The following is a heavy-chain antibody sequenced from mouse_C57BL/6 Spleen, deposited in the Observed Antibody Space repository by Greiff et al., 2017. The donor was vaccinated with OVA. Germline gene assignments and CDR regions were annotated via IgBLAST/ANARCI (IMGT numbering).Heavy chain of an antibody. CDR3: ARSTTVVAHWYFDV. J-gene: IGHJ1*03. V-gene: IGHV2-9-1*01. D-gene: IGHD1-1*01. CDR1: GFSLTSYA. Sequence: QVQLKQSGPGLVAPSQSLSITCTVSGFSLTSYAISWVRQPPGKGLEWLGVIWTGGGTNYNSALKSRLSISKDNSKSQVFLKMNSLQTDDTARYYCARSTTVVAHWYFDVWGTGTTVTVSS. CDR2: IWTGGGT.